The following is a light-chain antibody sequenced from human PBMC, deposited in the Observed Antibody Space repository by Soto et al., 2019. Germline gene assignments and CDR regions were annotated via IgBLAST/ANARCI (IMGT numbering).Light chain of an antibody. CDR3: QQDGRSPPT. CDR2: GTT. J-gene: IGKJ4*01. V-gene: IGKV3-20*01. Sequence: IVLTKSPGTVSLSQGETAALSCRASQNVRSNYLAWYQQKPGQSPRLLIYGTTSRANGVPDRFSGGGSGTAFTLNISRLEPEDFAVYNCQQDGRSPPTFCGGTQGEI. CDR1: QNVRSNY.